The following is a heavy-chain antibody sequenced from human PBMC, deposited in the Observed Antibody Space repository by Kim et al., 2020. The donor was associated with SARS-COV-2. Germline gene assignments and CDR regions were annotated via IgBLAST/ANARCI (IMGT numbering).Heavy chain of an antibody. V-gene: IGHV3-21*01. CDR3: ARQFSWYGDAGFDY. D-gene: IGHD6-13*01. J-gene: IGHJ4*02. CDR1: GFTFSSYS. Sequence: GGSLRLSCAASGFTFSSYSMNWVRQAPGKGLEWVSSISSSSSYIYYADSVKGRFTISRDNAKNSLYLQMNSLRAEDTAVYYCARQFSWYGDAGFDYWGQGSLVTVSS. CDR2: ISSSSSYI.